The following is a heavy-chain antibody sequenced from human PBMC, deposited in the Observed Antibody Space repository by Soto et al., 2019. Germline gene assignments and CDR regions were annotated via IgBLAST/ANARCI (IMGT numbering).Heavy chain of an antibody. J-gene: IGHJ4*02. Sequence: QVQLVESGGGVVQPGRSLRLSCAASGFSFSISPMHWVRQAPGKGPEWVALISYDGTNKFYADSVKGRFTISRDNSKSTLYLQVDSLRPEDADVYYCARDPKTSGGQNWAFNYFDSWGQGTLVTVSS. V-gene: IGHV3-30-3*01. CDR3: ARDPKTSGGQNWAFNYFDS. CDR1: GFSFSISP. D-gene: IGHD7-27*01. CDR2: ISYDGTNK.